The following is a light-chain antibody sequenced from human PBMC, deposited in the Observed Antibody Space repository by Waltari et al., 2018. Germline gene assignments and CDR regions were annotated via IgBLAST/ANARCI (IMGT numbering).Light chain of an antibody. V-gene: IGKV2-30*02. CDR2: KVS. J-gene: IGKJ1*01. CDR1: QSLVRGDGETY. CDR3: MQGTQWPRS. Sequence: VVMTQSPLSLPVTRGQPASISCSASQSLVRGDGETYLRWFQQSPGQSPRRLIYKVSNRDSGVPDRFSGSGSGTDFTLKISRVEADDIAIYYCMQGTQWPRSFGQGTKVEIE.